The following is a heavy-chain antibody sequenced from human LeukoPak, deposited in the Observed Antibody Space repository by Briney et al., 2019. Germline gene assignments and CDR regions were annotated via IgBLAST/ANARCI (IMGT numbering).Heavy chain of an antibody. J-gene: IGHJ4*02. CDR1: GFTFSSYW. D-gene: IGHD3-10*01. V-gene: IGHV3-7*05. Sequence: PGGSLRLSCAAAGFTFSSYWMSWVRQAPGKGLEWVANIKHDGSDNHYVDYVKGRFTISRDNAKNSLYLQMDSLRAEDTAVYYCARYADGSKSFYRTFDYWGQGTLVTVSS. CDR2: IKHDGSDN. CDR3: ARYADGSKSFYRTFDY.